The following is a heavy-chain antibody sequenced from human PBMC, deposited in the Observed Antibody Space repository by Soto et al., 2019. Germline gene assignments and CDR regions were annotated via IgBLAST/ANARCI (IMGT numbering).Heavy chain of an antibody. V-gene: IGHV3-30-3*01. Sequence: QVQLVESGGGVVQPGRSLRLSCAASGFTFSSYAMHLVRQAPGKGLEWVAVISYDGSNKYYADSVKGRFTISRDNSKNTLYLQMNSLRAEDTAVYYCARVAAGDYWGQGTLVTVSS. CDR3: ARVAAGDY. CDR2: ISYDGSNK. D-gene: IGHD2-15*01. CDR1: GFTFSSYA. J-gene: IGHJ4*02.